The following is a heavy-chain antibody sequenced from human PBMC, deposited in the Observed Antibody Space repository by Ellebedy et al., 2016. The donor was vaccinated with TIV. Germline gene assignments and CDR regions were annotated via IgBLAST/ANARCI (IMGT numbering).Heavy chain of an antibody. CDR2: IYTSGST. V-gene: IGHV4-4*07. CDR1: GVSVNTYY. CDR3: ARGGGSGYFDL. Sequence: MPSETLSLTCTVSGVSVNTYYWSWIRQPAGKGLEWIGRIYTSGSTNCNPSLKSRVTMSVDTSKNQFSLNLTSVTAADTAVYYCARGGGSGYFDLWGRGTLVTVSS. J-gene: IGHJ2*01. D-gene: IGHD3-16*01.